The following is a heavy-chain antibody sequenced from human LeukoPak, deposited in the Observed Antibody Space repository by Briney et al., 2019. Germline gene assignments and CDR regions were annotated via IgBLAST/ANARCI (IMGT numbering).Heavy chain of an antibody. D-gene: IGHD6-6*01. CDR1: GYTFTSYG. V-gene: IGHV1-18*01. CDR2: ISAYNGNT. Sequence: ASVKVSCKASGYTFTSYGISWVRQPLGQGLEWMGWISAYNGNTNYAQKLQGRVTMTTDTSTSTAYMELRSLRSDDTAVYYCARTRPSWVPDYWGQGTLVTVSS. J-gene: IGHJ4*02. CDR3: ARTRPSWVPDY.